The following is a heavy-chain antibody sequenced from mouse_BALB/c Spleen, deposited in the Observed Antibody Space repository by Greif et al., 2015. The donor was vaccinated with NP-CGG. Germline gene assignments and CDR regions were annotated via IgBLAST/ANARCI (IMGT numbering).Heavy chain of an antibody. D-gene: IGHD1-2*01. J-gene: IGHJ3*01. CDR1: GFNIKDTY. V-gene: IGHV14-3*02. CDR2: IDPANGNT. Sequence: VHVKQSGAELVKPGASVKLSCTASGFNIKDTYMHWVKQRPEQGLEWIGRIDPANGNTKYDPKFQGKATITADTSSNTADPQLSSLTSEDTAVYYCARAITTAYWGQGTLVTVSA. CDR3: ARAITTAY.